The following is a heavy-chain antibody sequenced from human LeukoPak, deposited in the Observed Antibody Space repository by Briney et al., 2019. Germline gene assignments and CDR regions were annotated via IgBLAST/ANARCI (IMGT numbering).Heavy chain of an antibody. D-gene: IGHD3-16*01. CDR3: AKWGSGYYFGY. CDR1: TFTFSSNG. Sequence: AARSLRPSCAASTFTFSSNGIHWDRQAPSNGLEWVAAISNTGSNKYYADFMKGRSTVSRDNSKNTAYLQINGLRTVDSAVYYCAKWGSGYYFGYWGQGALVTVPS. V-gene: IGHV3-30*18. CDR2: ISNTGSNK. J-gene: IGHJ4*02.